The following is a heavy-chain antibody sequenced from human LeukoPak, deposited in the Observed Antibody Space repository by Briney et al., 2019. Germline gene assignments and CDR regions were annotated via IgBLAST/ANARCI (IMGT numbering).Heavy chain of an antibody. V-gene: IGHV3-7*01. CDR3: ARGGSYWERNYYYYYMDV. CDR2: IKQDGSEK. J-gene: IGHJ6*03. Sequence: GGSLRLSCAASGFTFSSYWMSWVRQAPGKGLEWVANIKQDGSEKYYVDSVKGRFTISRDNAKNSLYLQMNRLRAEDTAVYYCARGGSYWERNYYYYYMDVWGKGTTVTVSS. D-gene: IGHD1-26*01. CDR1: GFTFSSYW.